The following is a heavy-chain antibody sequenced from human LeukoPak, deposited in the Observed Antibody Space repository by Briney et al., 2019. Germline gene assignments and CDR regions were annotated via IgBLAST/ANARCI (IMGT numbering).Heavy chain of an antibody. Sequence: PGGSLRLSCAASGFTFTSYAMHWVRQAPGQRLEWMGWINAGNGNTKYSQKFQGRVTITRDTSASTAYMELSSLRSEDTAVYYCASDIGVAGAFDYWGQGTLVTVSS. CDR3: ASDIGVAGAFDY. CDR2: INAGNGNT. CDR1: GFTFTSYA. D-gene: IGHD6-19*01. V-gene: IGHV1-3*01. J-gene: IGHJ4*02.